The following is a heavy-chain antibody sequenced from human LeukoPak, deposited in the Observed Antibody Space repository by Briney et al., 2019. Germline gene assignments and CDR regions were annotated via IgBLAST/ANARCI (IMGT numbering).Heavy chain of an antibody. CDR1: GITFSSYA. V-gene: IGHV3-23*01. Sequence: GGSLRLSCAASGITFSSYAMSWVRQAPGKGLEWVSAISGSGANTYYADSVKGRFTISRDNSKNTLYLQMNSLRAEDTAVFYCAKGGYSGYDRMYFDDWGQGTLVTVSS. CDR2: ISGSGANT. CDR3: AKGGYSGYDRMYFDD. D-gene: IGHD5-12*01. J-gene: IGHJ4*02.